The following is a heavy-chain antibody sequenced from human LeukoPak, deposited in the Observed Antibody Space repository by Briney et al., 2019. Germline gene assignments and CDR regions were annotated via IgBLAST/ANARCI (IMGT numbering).Heavy chain of an antibody. CDR3: ARGDSYDILTGYSPDAFDI. D-gene: IGHD3-9*01. Sequence: GGSLRLSCAASGFTFSSYEMNWVRQAPGKGLEWVSYISSSGSTIYYADSVKGRFTISRDNAKNSLYLQMNSLRAEDTAVYYCARGDSYDILTGYSPDAFDIWGQGTMVTVSS. CDR2: ISSSGSTI. J-gene: IGHJ3*02. V-gene: IGHV3-48*03. CDR1: GFTFSSYE.